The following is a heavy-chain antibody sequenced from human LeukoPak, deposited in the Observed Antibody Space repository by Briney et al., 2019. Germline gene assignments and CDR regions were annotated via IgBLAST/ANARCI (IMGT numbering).Heavy chain of an antibody. D-gene: IGHD2-2*02. Sequence: GGSLRLSCGASGFTFTNAWLNWVRQAPGKGLEWVGRILSKAGGETRDYAAPVKGRFSLSRDDSKHMLYLEMNSLKTEDTAVYYCTTGGSYTASTGDFDYWGPGALVTVSS. CDR2: ILSKAGGETR. J-gene: IGHJ4*02. CDR3: TTGGSYTASTGDFDY. CDR1: GFTFTNAW. V-gene: IGHV3-15*01.